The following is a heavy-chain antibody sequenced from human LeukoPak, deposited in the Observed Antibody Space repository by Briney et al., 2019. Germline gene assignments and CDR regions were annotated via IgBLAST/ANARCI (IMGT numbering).Heavy chain of an antibody. CDR2: FSATDGST. CDR3: AKSKTAAAGTGEFDI. CDR1: GFTFSNYA. D-gene: IGHD6-13*01. V-gene: IGHV3-23*01. J-gene: IGHJ3*02. Sequence: GGSLRLSCAASGFTFSNYAMSWVRQGPGKGLEWVSGFSATDGSTQYADSVRGRFTISRDNSKNTLFLQMNSLRAEDTAVCYCAKSKTAAAGTGEFDIWGQGTMVTVSS.